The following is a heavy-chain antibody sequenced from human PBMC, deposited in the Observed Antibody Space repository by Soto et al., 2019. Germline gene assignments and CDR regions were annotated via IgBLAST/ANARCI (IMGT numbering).Heavy chain of an antibody. V-gene: IGHV2-70*01. Sequence: SGPTLVNPTQTLTLTCTFSGFSLSTSGMCVSWIRQPPGKALEWLALIDWDDDKYYSTSLKTRLTISKDTSKNQVVLTMTNMDPVDTATYYCARTPYSSIWYGWEMATIYFDYWGQGTLVTVSS. CDR2: IDWDDDK. J-gene: IGHJ4*02. CDR3: ARTPYSSIWYGWEMATIYFDY. CDR1: GFSLSTSGMC. D-gene: IGHD6-13*01.